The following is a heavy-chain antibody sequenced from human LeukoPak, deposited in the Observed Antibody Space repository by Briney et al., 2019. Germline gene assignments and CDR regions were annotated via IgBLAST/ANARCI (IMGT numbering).Heavy chain of an antibody. V-gene: IGHV3-48*03. D-gene: IGHD5-18*01. Sequence: GGSLRLSCAASGFTFSSYEMNWVRQAPGKGLEWVSYISSSGSTIYYADSVKGRFTISRDNSKNTLYLQMNSLRAEDTAVYYCAKGNRAAMVDWGQGTLVTVSS. CDR2: ISSSGSTI. J-gene: IGHJ4*02. CDR3: AKGNRAAMVD. CDR1: GFTFSSYE.